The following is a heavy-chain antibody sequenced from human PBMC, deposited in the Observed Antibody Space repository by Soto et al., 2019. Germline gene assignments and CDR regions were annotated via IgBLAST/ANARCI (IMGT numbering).Heavy chain of an antibody. J-gene: IGHJ6*02. CDR3: ARSDRITIFGVVIPSDYYYYYGMDV. V-gene: IGHV3-33*01. CDR2: IWYDGSNK. D-gene: IGHD3-3*01. CDR1: GFTFSSYG. Sequence: PGGSLRLSCAASGFTFSSYGMHWVRQAPGKGLEWVAVIWYDGSNKYYADSVKGRFTISRDNSKNTLYLQMNSLRAEDTAVYYCARSDRITIFGVVIPSDYYYYYGMDVWGQGTTVTVSS.